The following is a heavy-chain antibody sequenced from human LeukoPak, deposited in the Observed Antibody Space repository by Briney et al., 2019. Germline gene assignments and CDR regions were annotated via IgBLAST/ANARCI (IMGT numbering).Heavy chain of an antibody. CDR1: GFIFSSYG. V-gene: IGHV3-30*03. D-gene: IGHD6-13*01. Sequence: GGSLRPSCAASGFIFSSYGLHWVRQAPGKGLEWVAVVSSDGRINYYADSVKGRLTISRDTSKNMVYLQMSSLGAEDTAVYYCARGYSSSWFGYFDNWGQGTLVTVSS. CDR3: ARGYSSSWFGYFDN. CDR2: VSSDGRIN. J-gene: IGHJ4*02.